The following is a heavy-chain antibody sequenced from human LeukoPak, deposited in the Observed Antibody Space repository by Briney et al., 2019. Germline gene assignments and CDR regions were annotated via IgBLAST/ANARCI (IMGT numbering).Heavy chain of an antibody. CDR1: GFTFSSYD. Sequence: GGSLRLSCAASGFTFSSYDMSWVRQAPGKGLEWVSSITLSGANTFYADSVMGRFTISRDNSKNTLYLQMNILSDEDTAVYYYAKRGHPAVGHDYLDVWGEGTPVSVSS. D-gene: IGHD2-2*01. CDR2: ITLSGANT. V-gene: IGHV3-23*01. J-gene: IGHJ6*03. CDR3: AKRGHPAVGHDYLDV.